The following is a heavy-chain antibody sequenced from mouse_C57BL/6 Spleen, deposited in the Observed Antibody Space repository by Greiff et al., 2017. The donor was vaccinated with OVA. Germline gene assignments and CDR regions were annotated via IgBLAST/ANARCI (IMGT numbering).Heavy chain of an antibody. CDR3: AKNENYYGSSYWYFDV. Sequence: QVQLKESGPGLVQPSQSLSITCTVSGFSLTSYGVHWVSQSPGKGLEWLGVIWRGGSTDYNAAFMSRLSITKDNSKSQVFFKMNSLQADDTAIYYCAKNENYYGSSYWYFDVWGTGTTVTVSS. V-gene: IGHV2-5*01. D-gene: IGHD1-1*01. J-gene: IGHJ1*03. CDR2: IWRGGST. CDR1: GFSLTSYG.